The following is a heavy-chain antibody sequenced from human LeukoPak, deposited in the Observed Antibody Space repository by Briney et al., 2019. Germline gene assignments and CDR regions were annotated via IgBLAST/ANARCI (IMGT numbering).Heavy chain of an antibody. V-gene: IGHV4-39*07. Sequence: SETPSLTCTVSGGSISSSSYYWGWIRQPPGKGLEWIGSIYYSGSTYYNPSLKSRVTISVDTSKNQFSLRLSSVTSADTALYYCARENSYYDSSAYYYGSGYFDYWGQGTLVTVSS. J-gene: IGHJ4*02. CDR1: GGSISSSSYY. CDR2: IYYSGST. D-gene: IGHD3-22*01. CDR3: ARENSYYDSSAYYYGSGYFDY.